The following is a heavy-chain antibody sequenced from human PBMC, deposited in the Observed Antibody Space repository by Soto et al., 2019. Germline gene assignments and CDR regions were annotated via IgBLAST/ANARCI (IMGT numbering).Heavy chain of an antibody. CDR1: GFIFTSTW. J-gene: IGHJ4*02. Sequence: PGGSLRLSCVASGFIFTSTWMNWARQAPGKGLEWVANIKEDGSETYYVDSVKGRFTISRDNAKNSLYLQMNSLRAEDTAVYYCARDRGFDSFDYWGQGSLVTVSS. CDR3: ARDRGFDSFDY. D-gene: IGHD5-12*01. CDR2: IKEDGSET. V-gene: IGHV3-7*04.